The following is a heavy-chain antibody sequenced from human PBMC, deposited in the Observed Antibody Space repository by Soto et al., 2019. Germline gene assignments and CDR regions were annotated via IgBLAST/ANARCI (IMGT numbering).Heavy chain of an antibody. J-gene: IGHJ4*01. Sequence: LSSKASGYRFASYGMSWVRQAPGQGLEWMGWISAYNGNTNYAQKLQGRVTMTTDTSTSTAYMELRSLRSDDTAVYYCAREMEEVPVINWNYSAYGIGPRPRTYWGDAPLVSVS. CDR2: ISAYNGNT. D-gene: IGHD1-7*01. CDR1: GYRFASYG. V-gene: IGHV1-18*04. CDR3: AREMEEVPVINWNYSAYGIGPRPRTY.